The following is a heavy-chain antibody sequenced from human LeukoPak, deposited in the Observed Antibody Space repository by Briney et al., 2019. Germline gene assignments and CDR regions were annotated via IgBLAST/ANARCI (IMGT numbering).Heavy chain of an antibody. D-gene: IGHD3-22*01. CDR1: GYTFTGYY. V-gene: IGHV1-18*04. J-gene: IGHJ5*02. CDR2: ISAYNGDT. Sequence: GASVKVSCKASGYTFTGYYMHWVRQAPGQGLEWMGWISAYNGDTNYAQKLQGRVTMTTDTSTSTAYMELRSLRSDDTAVYYCARDDSSGYEPRNNWFDPWGQGTLVTVSS. CDR3: ARDDSSGYEPRNNWFDP.